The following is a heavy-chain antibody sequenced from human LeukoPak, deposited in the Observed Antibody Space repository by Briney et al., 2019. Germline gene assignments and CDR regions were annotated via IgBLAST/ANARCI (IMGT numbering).Heavy chain of an antibody. CDR2: ISGSGGST. D-gene: IGHD3-9*01. V-gene: IGHV3-23*01. CDR3: AKDQSSYDIFTGSWAY. J-gene: IGHJ4*02. Sequence: GGSLRLPCAASGFTFSSYAMSWVRQAPGKGLEWVSAISGSGGSTYYADSVKGRFTISRDNSKNTLYLQMNGLRAEDTAVYYCAKDQSSYDIFTGSWAYWGQGTLVTVSS. CDR1: GFTFSSYA.